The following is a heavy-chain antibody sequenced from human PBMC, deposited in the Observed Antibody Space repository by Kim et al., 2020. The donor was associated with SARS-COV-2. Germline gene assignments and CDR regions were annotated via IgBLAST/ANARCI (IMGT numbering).Heavy chain of an antibody. V-gene: IGHV4-4*07. CDR3: ARREGGSNYFDY. CDR2: IYTSERT. Sequence: SETLSRTCTVSGGSISSYYWSWIRQPAGKGLEWIGRIYTSERTDYNPSLKSRVTMSVDTSKNQFSLKLSSVTAADTAVYYCARREGGSNYFDYWGQGTLVTVSS. CDR1: GGSISSYY. D-gene: IGHD1-26*01. J-gene: IGHJ4*02.